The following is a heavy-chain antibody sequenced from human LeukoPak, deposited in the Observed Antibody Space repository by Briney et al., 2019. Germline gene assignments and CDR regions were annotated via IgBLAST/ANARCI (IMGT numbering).Heavy chain of an antibody. Sequence: GGSLRLSCAASGFTFSSYAMSWVRQAPGKGLEWVSAISGSGGSTSYADSVKGRFTISRDNSKNSLYLQMNSLRAEDTAVYYCAKSIDPKDWFGELLYFDYWGQGTLVTVSS. CDR1: GFTFSSYA. CDR2: ISGSGGST. J-gene: IGHJ4*02. CDR3: AKSIDPKDWFGELLYFDY. V-gene: IGHV3-23*01. D-gene: IGHD3-10*01.